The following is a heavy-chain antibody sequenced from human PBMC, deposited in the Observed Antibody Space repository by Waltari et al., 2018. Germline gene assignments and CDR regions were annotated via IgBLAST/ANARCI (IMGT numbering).Heavy chain of an antibody. CDR2: IYHSGPT. Sequence: QVQLQQSGPGLVRPSETLSLTCDVSGYSISSGYYWGWIRQSPEKGLEWIGSIYHSGPTYYNPSLKSRGTISMYPSKNQFSLKLFSVTGADTAVYYCARDGDNGGNSLWFDPWGQGTLVTVSS. CDR3: ARDGDNGGNSLWFDP. CDR1: GYSISSGYY. D-gene: IGHD2-21*02. V-gene: IGHV4-38-2*02. J-gene: IGHJ5*02.